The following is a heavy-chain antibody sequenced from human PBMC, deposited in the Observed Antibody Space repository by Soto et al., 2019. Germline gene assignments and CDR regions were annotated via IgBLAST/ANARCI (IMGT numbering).Heavy chain of an antibody. CDR2: ISSSSSTI. CDR1: GFTFSSYS. Sequence: GGSLRLSCAASGFTFSSYSMNWVRQAPGKGLEWVSYISSSSSTIYYADSVKGRFTISRDNAKNSLYLQMNSLRAEDTAVYYCAKGSSLLWFGEGYGMDVWGQGTTVTVSS. CDR3: AKGSSLLWFGEGYGMDV. V-gene: IGHV3-48*01. J-gene: IGHJ6*02. D-gene: IGHD3-10*01.